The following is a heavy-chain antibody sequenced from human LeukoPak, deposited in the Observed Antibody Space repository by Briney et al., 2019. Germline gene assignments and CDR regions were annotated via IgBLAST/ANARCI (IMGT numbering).Heavy chain of an antibody. CDR1: GFTFSRYA. CDR2: ISGSGDRT. CDR3: AKDLGAHFFDP. Sequence: PGGSLRLSCAASGFTFSRYAMSWVRQAPGKGLEWVSAISGSGDRTYYADSVKGRFTMSRDNFKNTLYLQMKGLRADDTAEYHCAKDLGAHFFDPWGQGTLVTVSS. V-gene: IGHV3-23*01. J-gene: IGHJ5*02.